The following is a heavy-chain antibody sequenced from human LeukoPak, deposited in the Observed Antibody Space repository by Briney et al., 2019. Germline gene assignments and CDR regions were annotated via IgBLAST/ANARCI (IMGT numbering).Heavy chain of an antibody. V-gene: IGHV3-7*03. Sequence: PGRSLRLSCAASGFTFSSYGMHWVRQAPGQGLEWVASIKEDGSEKHYVDSVKGRFTISRDNGKNSLYLQMNSLRAEDTAVYYCARDSGWWRLDFWGQGTLVTVSS. CDR1: GFTFSSYG. J-gene: IGHJ4*02. D-gene: IGHD6-13*01. CDR3: ARDSGWWRLDF. CDR2: IKEDGSEK.